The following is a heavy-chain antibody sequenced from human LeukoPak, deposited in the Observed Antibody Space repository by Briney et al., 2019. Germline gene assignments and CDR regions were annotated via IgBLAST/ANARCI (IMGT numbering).Heavy chain of an antibody. CDR1: GFTFSRNW. Sequence: PGGSPRLSCAASGFTFSRNWMSWVRQAPGKGPEWVANIKQDGSQKYYVDSVKGRFTISRDNAKMSLYLQMNSLRVEDTAVYYCAREVYGDNYFDYWGQGTLVTVSS. CDR3: AREVYGDNYFDY. J-gene: IGHJ4*02. V-gene: IGHV3-7*05. D-gene: IGHD4-17*01. CDR2: IKQDGSQK.